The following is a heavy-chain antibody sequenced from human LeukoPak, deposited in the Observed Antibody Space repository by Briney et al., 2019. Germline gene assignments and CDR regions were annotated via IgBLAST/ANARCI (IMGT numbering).Heavy chain of an antibody. V-gene: IGHV4-59*08. CDR3: AAMGPVTFGGVIAIDY. D-gene: IGHD3-16*02. CDR2: TYYSGST. J-gene: IGHJ4*02. Sequence: SETLSLTCTVSGGSISSYYWSWIRQPPGKGLEWIGYTYYSGSTNYNPSLKSRVTISVDTSKNQFSLKLSSVTAADTAVYYCAAMGPVTFGGVIAIDYWGQGTLVTVSS. CDR1: GGSISSYY.